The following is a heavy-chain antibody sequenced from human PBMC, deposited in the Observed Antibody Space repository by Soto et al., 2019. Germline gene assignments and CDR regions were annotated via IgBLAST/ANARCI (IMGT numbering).Heavy chain of an antibody. J-gene: IGHJ4*02. Sequence: VQLVESGGGLVKPGGSLRLSCAASGFTFSSYSMNWVRQAPGKGLEWVSSISSSSSYIYYADSVKGRFTISRDNAKNSLYLQMNSLRAEDTAVYYCARDGRNYGDYVGYWGQGTLVTVSS. CDR1: GFTFSSYS. CDR3: ARDGRNYGDYVGY. V-gene: IGHV3-21*01. CDR2: ISSSSSYI. D-gene: IGHD4-17*01.